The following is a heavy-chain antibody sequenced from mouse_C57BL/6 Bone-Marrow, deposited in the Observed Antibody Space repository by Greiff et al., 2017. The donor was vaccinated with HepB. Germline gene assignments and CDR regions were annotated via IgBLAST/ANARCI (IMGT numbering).Heavy chain of an antibody. CDR1: GFNIKDDY. D-gene: IGHD1-1*01. CDR2: IDPENGDT. V-gene: IGHV14-4*01. CDR3: TSITTVVADYAMDY. J-gene: IGHJ4*01. Sequence: EVQLQQSGADLVRPGASVKLSCTASGFNIKDDYMHWVKQRPEQGLEWIGWIDPENGDTEYASKFQGKATITADTSSNTAYLQLSSLTSEDTAVYYWTSITTVVADYAMDYWGQGTSVTVSS.